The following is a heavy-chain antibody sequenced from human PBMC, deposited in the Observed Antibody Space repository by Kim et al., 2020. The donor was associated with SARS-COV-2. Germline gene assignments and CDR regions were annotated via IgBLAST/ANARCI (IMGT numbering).Heavy chain of an antibody. D-gene: IGHD1-20*01. CDR3: AALNWKAPFDY. CDR2: INGAIGNS. Sequence: ASVKVSCKASGYTFTAYAIHWVRQAPGQRLEWMGWINGAIGNSEYSQKFQGRVTISRDTSASTAYMELSSLGSEDTAVYYFAALNWKAPFDYWGQGTLVTVSS. CDR1: GYTFTAYA. V-gene: IGHV1-3*01. J-gene: IGHJ4*02.